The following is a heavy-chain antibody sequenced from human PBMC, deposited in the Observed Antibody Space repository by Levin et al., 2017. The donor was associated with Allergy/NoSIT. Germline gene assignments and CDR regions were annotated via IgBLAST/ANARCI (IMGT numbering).Heavy chain of an antibody. V-gene: IGHV3-49*03. Sequence: PGESLKISCTASGFTFGDYAMSWFRQAPGKGLEWVGFIRSKAYGGTTEYAASVKGRFTISRDDSKSIAYLQMNSLKTEDTAVYYCTRDPQLLYRPPRNSFDYWGQGTLVTVSS. CDR1: GFTFGDYA. D-gene: IGHD2-2*02. CDR3: TRDPQLLYRPPRNSFDY. J-gene: IGHJ4*02. CDR2: IRSKAYGGTT.